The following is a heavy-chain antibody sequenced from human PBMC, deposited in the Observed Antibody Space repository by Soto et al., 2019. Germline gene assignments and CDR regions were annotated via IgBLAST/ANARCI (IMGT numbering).Heavy chain of an antibody. CDR3: AKELASSDSSSSSDS. Sequence: PGGSLRLSCAASGFTFGSYAMSWVRQAPGKGLEWVSTISSSGDSTFYADSVQGRITISRDNSKNTLYVRMNSLRAEDTAVYFCAKELASSDSSSSSDSWGQGTLVTVSS. CDR2: ISSSGDST. J-gene: IGHJ5*01. D-gene: IGHD6-6*01. V-gene: IGHV3-23*01. CDR1: GFTFGSYA.